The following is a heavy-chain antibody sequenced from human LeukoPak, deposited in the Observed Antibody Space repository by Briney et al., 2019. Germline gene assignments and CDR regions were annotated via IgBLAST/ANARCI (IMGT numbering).Heavy chain of an antibody. J-gene: IGHJ5*02. Sequence: SVKVSCTASGGTFSSYAISWVRQAPGQGLEWMGGIIPIFGTANYAQKFQGRVTITADESTSTAYMELSSLRSEDTAVYYCARVQVGGYWFDPWGQGTLVTVSS. CDR1: GGTFSSYA. CDR2: IIPIFGTA. V-gene: IGHV1-69*13. CDR3: ARVQVGGYWFDP. D-gene: IGHD3-10*01.